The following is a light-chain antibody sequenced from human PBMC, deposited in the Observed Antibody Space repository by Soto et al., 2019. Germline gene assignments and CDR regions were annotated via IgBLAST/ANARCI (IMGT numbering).Light chain of an antibody. CDR3: QQSYTTSIT. CDR2: DAS. Sequence: EIEMTQYPSTLSASVGDRVTITCRASQSISSWLAWYQQKPRKAPKLLIYDASSLESGVPSRFSGSGSGTDFTLTISSLQPEDFATYYCQQSYTTSITFGQGTRLEIK. V-gene: IGKV1-5*01. CDR1: QSISSW. J-gene: IGKJ5*01.